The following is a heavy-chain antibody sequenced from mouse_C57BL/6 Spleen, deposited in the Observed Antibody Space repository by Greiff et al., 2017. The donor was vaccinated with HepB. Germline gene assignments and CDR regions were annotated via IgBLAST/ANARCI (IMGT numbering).Heavy chain of an antibody. CDR1: GYTFTGYW. V-gene: IGHV1-9*01. CDR3: ARREIYYGNLYYFDY. D-gene: IGHD2-1*01. CDR2: ILPGSGST. J-gene: IGHJ2*01. Sequence: VHLVESGAELMKPGASVKLSCKATGYTFTGYWIEWVKQRPGHGLEWIGEILPGSGSTNYNEKFKGKATFTADTSSNTAYMQLSSLTTEDSAIYYCARREIYYGNLYYFDYWGQGTTLTVSS.